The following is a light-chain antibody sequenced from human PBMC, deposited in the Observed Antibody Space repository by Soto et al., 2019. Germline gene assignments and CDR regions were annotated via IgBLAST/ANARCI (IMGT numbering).Light chain of an antibody. CDR3: SSYAGSNNPYV. CDR1: SSDVGGYNY. V-gene: IGLV2-8*01. J-gene: IGLJ1*01. Sequence: QSALTQPPSASGSPGQSVTISCTGTSSDVGGYNYVSWYQQHPGKAPKLMIYEVSKRPSGVPDRFSGSKSGNTVSLTVSGLQAEDEADYYCSSYAGSNNPYVFGTGTKVTVL. CDR2: EVS.